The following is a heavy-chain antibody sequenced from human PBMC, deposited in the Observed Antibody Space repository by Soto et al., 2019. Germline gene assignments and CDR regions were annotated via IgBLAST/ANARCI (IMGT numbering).Heavy chain of an antibody. Sequence: SETLSLTCAVSGDSVSGFNWWSWVRQTPGKGLEWIAYIYYSGSTSYNPSLKSRVTISVDTSKNQFSLKLSSVTAADTAVYYCARTYDDSGPNSGGYGFDIWGQGTMVTVSS. CDR2: IYYSGST. V-gene: IGHV4-4*02. CDR3: ARTYDDSGPNSGGYGFDI. CDR1: GDSVSGFNW. D-gene: IGHD3-22*01. J-gene: IGHJ3*02.